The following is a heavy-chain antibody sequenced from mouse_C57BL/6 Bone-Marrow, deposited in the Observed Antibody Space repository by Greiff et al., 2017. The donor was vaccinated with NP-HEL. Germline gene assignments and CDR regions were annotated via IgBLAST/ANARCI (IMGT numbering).Heavy chain of an antibody. D-gene: IGHD2-1*01. V-gene: IGHV5-15*01. Sequence: EVQLQESGGGLVQPGGSLKLSCAASGFTFSDYGMAWVRQAPRKGPEWVAFISNLAYSIYYADTVTGRFTISRENAKNTLYLEMSSLRSEDTAMYYCARRGNYLYYYAMDYWGQGTSVTVSS. CDR2: ISNLAYSI. J-gene: IGHJ4*01. CDR3: ARRGNYLYYYAMDY. CDR1: GFTFSDYG.